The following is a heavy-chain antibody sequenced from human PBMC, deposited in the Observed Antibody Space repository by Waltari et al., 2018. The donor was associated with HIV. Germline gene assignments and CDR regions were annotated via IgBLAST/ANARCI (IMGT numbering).Heavy chain of an antibody. V-gene: IGHV4-39*01. CDR1: GGSVTSNLHS. D-gene: IGHD4-17*01. CDR3: VRRVAEDYGSGRVDS. Sequence: HLQMQESGPGVVRPSETLSLTCSVSGGSVTSNLHSWGWILQSPNLGLEWIGSLYYGGNTYHNPSLRSRVAISADRSTNQFSLRLTSVSVADSAIYYCVRRVAEDYGSGRVDSWGQGILVVVSS. J-gene: IGHJ4*02. CDR2: LYYGGNT.